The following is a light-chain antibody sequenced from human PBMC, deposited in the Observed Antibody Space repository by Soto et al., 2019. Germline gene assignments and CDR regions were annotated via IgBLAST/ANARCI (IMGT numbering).Light chain of an antibody. J-gene: IGLJ1*01. CDR1: SSNIGSNF. Sequence: VLTQPPSASGTPGQRVTISCSGSSSNIGSNFLYWYQQVPGTAPKLLVNRNNKRPSGVPDRFSGSKSGTAASLAISGLRSEDEADYYCAAWDDSLTGYVFGSGTKVTVL. CDR2: RNN. CDR3: AAWDDSLTGYV. V-gene: IGLV1-47*01.